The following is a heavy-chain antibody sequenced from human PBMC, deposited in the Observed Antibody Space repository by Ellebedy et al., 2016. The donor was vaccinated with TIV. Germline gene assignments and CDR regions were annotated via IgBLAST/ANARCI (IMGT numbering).Heavy chain of an antibody. CDR3: ANYYYGSGSYYGGY. CDR2: ISGSGGST. D-gene: IGHD3-10*01. Sequence: GESLKISCAASGFTFSSYAMSWVRQAPGKGLEWVSGISGSGGSTYYADSVKGRFTISRDNSKNTLYLQMNSLRAEDTAVYYCANYYYGSGSYYGGYWGQGTLVTVSS. V-gene: IGHV3-23*01. CDR1: GFTFSSYA. J-gene: IGHJ4*02.